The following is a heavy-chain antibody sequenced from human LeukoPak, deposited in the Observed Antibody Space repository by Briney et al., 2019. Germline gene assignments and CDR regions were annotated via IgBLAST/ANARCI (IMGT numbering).Heavy chain of an antibody. CDR1: GFTFTNYD. V-gene: IGHV3-13*04. D-gene: IGHD6-19*01. CDR2: IGIAGDT. Sequence: GGTLRLSCAASGFTFTNYDMHWVRQVTGKGLEWVTAIGIAGDTYYPGSVRGRFTTSRENAKNSLYLQMDSLRDGDTAVYYCVRGGSGWYYFDYWGQGTLVTVSS. CDR3: VRGGSGWYYFDY. J-gene: IGHJ4*02.